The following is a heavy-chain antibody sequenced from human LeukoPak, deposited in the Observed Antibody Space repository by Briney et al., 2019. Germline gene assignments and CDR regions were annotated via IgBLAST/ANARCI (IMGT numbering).Heavy chain of an antibody. J-gene: IGHJ6*03. Sequence: SETLSLTCAVSGYSISSGYYWGWIRQPPGKGLEWIGSIYHSGSTYYNPSLKSRVTISVDTSKNQFSLKLSSVTAADTAVYYCARTAPEHDSSSWFCYYYYYMDVWGKGTTVTVSS. CDR2: IYHSGST. V-gene: IGHV4-38-2*01. CDR1: GYSISSGYY. D-gene: IGHD6-13*01. CDR3: ARTAPEHDSSSWFCYYYYYMDV.